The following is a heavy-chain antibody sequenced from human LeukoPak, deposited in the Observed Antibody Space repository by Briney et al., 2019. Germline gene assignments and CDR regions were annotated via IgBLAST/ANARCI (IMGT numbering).Heavy chain of an antibody. CDR3: AKDVSVRSSGRNEDFQH. CDR2: ISYDGSNK. Sequence: PGRSLRLSCAASGFTFDDYAMHWVRQAPGKGLEWVAVISYDGSNKYYADSVKGRFTISRDNSKNTLYLQMNSLRAEDTAVYYCAKDVSVRSSGRNEDFQHWGQGTLVTVSS. CDR1: GFTFDDYA. V-gene: IGHV3-30*18. D-gene: IGHD6-19*01. J-gene: IGHJ1*01.